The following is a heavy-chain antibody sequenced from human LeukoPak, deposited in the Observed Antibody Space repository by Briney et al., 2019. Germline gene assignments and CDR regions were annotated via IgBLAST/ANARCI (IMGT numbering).Heavy chain of an antibody. V-gene: IGHV4-31*03. CDR1: GGSISSGGYY. Sequence: SSQTLSLTCTVSGGSISSGGYYWSWIRQHPGKGLEWIGYIYYSGSTYYTPSLKSRVLISVDTSKNQFSLKLSSVTAADTAVYYSARSYDYGDYTGPWGLDYWGQGTLVTVSS. CDR3: ARSYDYGDYTGPWGLDY. J-gene: IGHJ4*02. D-gene: IGHD4-17*01. CDR2: IYYSGST.